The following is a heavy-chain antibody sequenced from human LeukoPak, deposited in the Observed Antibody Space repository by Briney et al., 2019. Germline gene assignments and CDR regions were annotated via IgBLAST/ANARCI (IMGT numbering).Heavy chain of an antibody. Sequence: GSLRLSCAASGFTFSSYSMNWVRQARGKGLEWVSSISSSSSSYIYYADSVKGRFTISRHNAKNSLYLQMNSLRAEDTTVYYCARVIPRGRAHDAFDIWGQGTMVTVSS. CDR2: ISSSSSSYI. CDR3: ARVIPRGRAHDAFDI. CDR1: GFTFSSYS. D-gene: IGHD2-21*01. J-gene: IGHJ3*02. V-gene: IGHV3-21*01.